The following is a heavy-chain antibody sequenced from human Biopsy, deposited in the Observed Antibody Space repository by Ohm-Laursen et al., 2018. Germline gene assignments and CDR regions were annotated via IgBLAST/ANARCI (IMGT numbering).Heavy chain of an antibody. CDR1: GVSISVDGYY. V-gene: IGHV4-31*03. CDR2: IYHSGTT. Sequence: TLSLTCTVSGVSISVDGYYWAWIRQLPGMGLDWIGYIYHSGTTYYNPSLKSRLTMSVDTSKNEFSLRLRSVTAADTAVYFFATFRASRNTTQGGDYWGQGTLVTVSS. D-gene: IGHD1-14*01. J-gene: IGHJ4*02. CDR3: ATFRASRNTTQGGDY.